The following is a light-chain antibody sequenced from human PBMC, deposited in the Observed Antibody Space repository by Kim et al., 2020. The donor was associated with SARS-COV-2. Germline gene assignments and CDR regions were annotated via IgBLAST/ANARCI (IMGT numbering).Light chain of an antibody. V-gene: IGLV3-25*03. J-gene: IGLJ3*02. Sequence: SYELTQPPSVSVSPGQTARITCSGDALPKQYAYWYQQKPGQAPVLVIYKDSERPSGIPERFSGSSSGTTVTFTISGVQAEDEADYYCQSADSSGTYWVFGGGTQLTVL. CDR3: QSADSSGTYWV. CDR2: KDS. CDR1: ALPKQY.